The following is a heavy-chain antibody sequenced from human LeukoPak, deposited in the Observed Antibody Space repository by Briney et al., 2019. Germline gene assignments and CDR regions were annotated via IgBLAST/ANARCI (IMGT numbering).Heavy chain of an antibody. J-gene: IGHJ5*02. D-gene: IGHD3-10*01. CDR1: GGYISTNSYY. CDR3: ARVRGRGYNWFDP. Sequence: PSETLSLTCTVSGGYISTNSYYWGWVRQPPGKGLEWIGSMYYSGTTYYNPSLKSRVTISVDTSKNQFSLKLSSVTAADTAVYYCARVRGRGYNWFDPWGQGTLVTVSS. V-gene: IGHV4-39*07. CDR2: MYYSGTT.